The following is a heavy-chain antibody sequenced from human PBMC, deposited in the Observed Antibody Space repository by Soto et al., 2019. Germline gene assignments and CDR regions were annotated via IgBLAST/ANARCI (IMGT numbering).Heavy chain of an antibody. V-gene: IGHV4-4*02. CDR2: IYRTGST. J-gene: IGHJ4*02. CDR1: GGSFTSNNW. Sequence: QVQLQESGPGLVKPSGTLSLTCAVSGGSFTSNNWWTWVRQPPGQGLEWIGEIYRTGSTNYNPSLKSRVTISRDKSENQCSLTVTSLTAADTAVYYCASRDPGTSVDYWGQGTLVTVSS. CDR3: ASRDPGTSVDY. D-gene: IGHD1-7*01.